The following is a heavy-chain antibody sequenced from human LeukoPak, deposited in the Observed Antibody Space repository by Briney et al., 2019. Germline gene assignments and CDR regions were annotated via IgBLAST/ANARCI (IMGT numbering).Heavy chain of an antibody. CDR2: VYYSGST. CDR3: ARVRSGYFIYY. D-gene: IGHD3-22*01. CDR1: GGSLSSYY. V-gene: IGHV4-59*08. J-gene: IGHJ4*02. Sequence: PSETLSLTCTVSGGSLSSYYWSWIRQPPGKGLEWIGYVYYSGSTKSNPSLKSRVSISIDTSKNQFSLKVTSMTAADTAVYYCARVRSGYFIYYWGQGTLVTVSS.